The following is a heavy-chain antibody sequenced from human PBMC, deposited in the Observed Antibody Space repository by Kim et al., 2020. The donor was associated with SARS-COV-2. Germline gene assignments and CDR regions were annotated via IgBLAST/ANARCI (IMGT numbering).Heavy chain of an antibody. Sequence: SETLSLTCAVYGGSFSGYYWSWIRQPPGKGLEWIGEINHSGSTNYNPSLKSRVTISVDTSKNQFSLKLSSVTAAVTAVYYCARGRFLEWLLSNYYYYGMDVWGQGTTVTVSS. CDR3: ARGRFLEWLLSNYYYYGMDV. CDR1: GGSFSGYY. D-gene: IGHD3-3*01. J-gene: IGHJ6*02. CDR2: INHSGST. V-gene: IGHV4-34*01.